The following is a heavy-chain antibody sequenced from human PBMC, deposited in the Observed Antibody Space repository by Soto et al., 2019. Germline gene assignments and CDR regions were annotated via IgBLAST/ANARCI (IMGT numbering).Heavy chain of an antibody. CDR3: ARDGYSSSWYQIYYYYGMDV. J-gene: IGHJ6*02. CDR1: GYTFTGYY. CDR2: INPNSGGT. V-gene: IGHV1-2*02. D-gene: IGHD6-13*01. Sequence: GASVKVSCKASGYTFTGYYMHWVRQAPGQGLEWMGWINPNSGGTNYAQKFQGRVTMTRDTSISTAYMELSRLRSDDTAVYYCARDGYSSSWYQIYYYYGMDVWGQGTTVTVSS.